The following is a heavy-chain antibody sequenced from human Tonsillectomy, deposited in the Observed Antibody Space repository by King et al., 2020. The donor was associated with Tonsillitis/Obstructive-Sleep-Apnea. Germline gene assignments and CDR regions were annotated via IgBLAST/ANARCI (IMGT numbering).Heavy chain of an antibody. V-gene: IGHV3-30*04. CDR1: GFTFSSYA. J-gene: IGHJ6*02. CDR2: ISYDGSNK. CDR3: ARDFEGYYGMDV. Sequence: VQLVESGGGVVQPGRSLRLSCAASGFTFSSYAMHWVRQAPGKGLEWVAVISYDGSNKYYADSVKGRFTISRDISKNTLYLQMNSLRAEDTAVYYCARDFEGYYGMDVWGQGTTVTVSS.